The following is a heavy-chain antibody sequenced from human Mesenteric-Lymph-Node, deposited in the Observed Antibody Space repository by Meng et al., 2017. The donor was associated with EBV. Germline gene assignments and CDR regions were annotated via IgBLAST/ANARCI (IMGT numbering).Heavy chain of an antibody. V-gene: IGHV4-61*01. Sequence: QVQLQVSGPGLVTPSETLSLTCTVSGGSVSSGSYYWSWIRQPPGKGLEWIGYIYYSGSTNYNPSLKSRVTISVDTSKNQFSLKLSSVTAADTAVYYCALIIVGATHFDYWGQGTLVTVSS. CDR1: GGSVSSGSYY. CDR3: ALIIVGATHFDY. CDR2: IYYSGST. D-gene: IGHD1-26*01. J-gene: IGHJ4*02.